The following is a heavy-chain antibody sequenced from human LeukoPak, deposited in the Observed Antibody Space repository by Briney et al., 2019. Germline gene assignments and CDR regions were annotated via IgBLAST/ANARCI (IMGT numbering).Heavy chain of an antibody. CDR2: ISSSGSTI. CDR3: ARDREIVVVTATFDY. CDR1: GFTFSSYE. D-gene: IGHD2-21*02. V-gene: IGHV3-48*03. Sequence: PGGSLRLSCAASGFTFSSYEMNWVRQAPGKGLEWVAYISSSGSTIYYADSVKGRFTISRDNAKNSLYLQMNSLRAEDTAVYYCARDREIVVVTATFDYWGQGTLVTVSS. J-gene: IGHJ4*02.